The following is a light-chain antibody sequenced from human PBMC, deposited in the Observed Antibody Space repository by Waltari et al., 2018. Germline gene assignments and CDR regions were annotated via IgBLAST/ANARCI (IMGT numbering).Light chain of an antibody. Sequence: QSALTQPASVSGSPGQPITISCTGTSSGVGGYNYVSWYQQHPGKAPKLMIYEVSNRPSGVSNRFSGSKSGNTASLTISGLQAEDEADYYCSSYTSSSTYVVFGGGTKLTVL. J-gene: IGLJ2*01. V-gene: IGLV2-14*01. CDR3: SSYTSSSTYVV. CDR1: SSGVGGYNY. CDR2: EVS.